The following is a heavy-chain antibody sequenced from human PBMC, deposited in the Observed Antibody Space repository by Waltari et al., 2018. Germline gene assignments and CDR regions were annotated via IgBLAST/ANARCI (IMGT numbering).Heavy chain of an antibody. D-gene: IGHD2-15*01. CDR3: ARGLGGSSHHALDV. J-gene: IGHJ6*02. CDR1: GYTFPSYA. CDR2: INPGNGNT. Sequence: QVQLVQSGAEVKEPGASVKVSCKASGYTFPSYAMHWVRQAPGQRLEWMGWINPGNGNTKYSQKFQGRVTSTRDTSASTAYMELSSLGSEDSAVYYCARGLGGSSHHALDVWGQGTTVTVSS. V-gene: IGHV1-3*01.